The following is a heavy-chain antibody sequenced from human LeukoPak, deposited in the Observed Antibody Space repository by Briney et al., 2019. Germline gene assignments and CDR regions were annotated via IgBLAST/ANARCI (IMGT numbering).Heavy chain of an antibody. J-gene: IGHJ4*02. CDR1: GGSISSSNW. CDR3: ARASYCSGGSCYSTPFDY. D-gene: IGHD2-15*01. V-gene: IGHV4-4*02. CDR2: IYHSGST. Sequence: PSETLSLTCAASGGSISSSNWWSWVRQPPGKGLEWIGEIYHSGSTNYNPSLKSRVTISVDKSKNQFSLKLSSVTAADTAVYYCARASYCSGGSCYSTPFDYWGQGTLVTVSS.